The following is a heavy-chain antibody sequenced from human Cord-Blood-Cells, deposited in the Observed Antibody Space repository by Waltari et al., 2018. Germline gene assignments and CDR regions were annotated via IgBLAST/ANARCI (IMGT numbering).Heavy chain of an antibody. V-gene: IGHV3-33*01. J-gene: IGHJ5*02. CDR2: IWYDRINK. D-gene: IGHD6-13*01. Sequence: QVQLVESGGGVVQPGRSLRLYCAASGFTFSSYGMHWVRQAPGKGLGWVAVIWYDRINKYYADSVKGRFTISRENSKNTLYLQMNSLRAEDTAVYYCARRCKAAGNWFDPWGQGTLVTVSS. CDR1: GFTFSSYG. CDR3: ARRCKAAGNWFDP.